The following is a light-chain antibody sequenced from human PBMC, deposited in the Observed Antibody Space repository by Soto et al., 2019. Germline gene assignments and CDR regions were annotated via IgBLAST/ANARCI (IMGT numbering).Light chain of an antibody. CDR2: YVD. J-gene: IGLJ1*01. CDR1: SRDVGAYDY. CDR3: CSYADGRIYF. V-gene: IGLV2-14*03. Sequence: QSALTQPASVSGSPGQSITISCTGTSRDVGAYDYVSWYLQYPDKAPQLLIYYVDHRPSGVSSRFSGSKSGNTASLTISGLQAEDEGDYYCCSYADGRIYFLGTGNKVTVL.